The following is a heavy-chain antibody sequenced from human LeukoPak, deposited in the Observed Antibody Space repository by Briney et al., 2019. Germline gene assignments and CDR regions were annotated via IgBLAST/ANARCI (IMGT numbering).Heavy chain of an antibody. CDR2: VSGGGHNT. Sequence: GGSLRLTCVASGFTFNSYAMSWIRQAPGKGLEWVSVVSGGGHNTYYADSVKGRFTISRDNSKNTLYLQMNSLNAEDTVVDYCAKVRVISEYYFDNWGQGTLVTVSS. J-gene: IGHJ4*02. CDR1: GFTFNSYA. V-gene: IGHV3-23*01. CDR3: AKVRVISEYYFDN. D-gene: IGHD3-22*01.